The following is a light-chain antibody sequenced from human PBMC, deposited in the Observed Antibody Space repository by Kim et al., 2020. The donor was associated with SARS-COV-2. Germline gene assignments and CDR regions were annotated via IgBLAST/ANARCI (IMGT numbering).Light chain of an antibody. Sequence: GQSITVYCTGTGSDVGGYNYVSWYQQHPGKAPKLMIYDVSNRPSGVSDRFSGSKSGNAASLTISGLQAEDEADYYCSSYTSSSTRVFGGGTQLTVL. CDR1: GSDVGGYNY. CDR3: SSYTSSSTRV. CDR2: DVS. V-gene: IGLV2-14*03. J-gene: IGLJ2*01.